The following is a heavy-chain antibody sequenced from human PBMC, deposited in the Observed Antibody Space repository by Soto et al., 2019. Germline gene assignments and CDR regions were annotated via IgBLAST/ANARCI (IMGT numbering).Heavy chain of an antibody. CDR3: ARHYAMTTGTVNFNY. J-gene: IGHJ4*02. V-gene: IGHV4-39*01. D-gene: IGHD4-17*01. CDR1: GGSISSSIYY. Sequence: SETLSLTCTVSGGSISSSIYYWGWIRQPPGKGLEWIGSIYYSGSTHYNPSLKSRVTISVDTSKNQFSLKLSSVTAADTAVYYCARHYAMTTGTVNFNYWGQGTLVTVSS. CDR2: IYYSGST.